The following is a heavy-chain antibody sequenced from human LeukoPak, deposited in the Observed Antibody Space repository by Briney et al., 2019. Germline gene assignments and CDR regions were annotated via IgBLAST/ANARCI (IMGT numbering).Heavy chain of an antibody. Sequence: ASVKVSCRASGYTFTGYYMHWVRQAPGQGLEWMGWINPNSGGTNYAQKFQGRVTMTRDTSISTAYMELSRLRSDDTAVYYCARDGHYDSSGFDPWGQGTLVTVSS. V-gene: IGHV1-2*02. J-gene: IGHJ5*02. D-gene: IGHD3-22*01. CDR1: GYTFTGYY. CDR2: INPNSGGT. CDR3: ARDGHYDSSGFDP.